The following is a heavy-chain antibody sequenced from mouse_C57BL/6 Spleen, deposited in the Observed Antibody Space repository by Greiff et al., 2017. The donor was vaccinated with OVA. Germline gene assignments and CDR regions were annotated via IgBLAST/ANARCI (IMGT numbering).Heavy chain of an antibody. J-gene: IGHJ3*01. CDR1: GYTFTSYW. CDR3: AREGGLYYGNYVAY. CDR2: INPSNGGT. V-gene: IGHV1-53*01. Sequence: QVQLKQPGTELVKPGASVKLSCKASGYTFTSYWMHWVKQRPGQGLEWIGNINPSNGGTNYNEKFKSKATLTVDKSSSTAYMQLSSLTSEDSAVYYCAREGGLYYGNYVAYWGQGTLVTVSA. D-gene: IGHD2-1*01.